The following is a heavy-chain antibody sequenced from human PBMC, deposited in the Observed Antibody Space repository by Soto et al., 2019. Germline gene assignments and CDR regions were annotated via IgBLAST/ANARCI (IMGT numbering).Heavy chain of an antibody. CDR1: GFMFSSYA. J-gene: IGHJ4*02. D-gene: IGHD3-22*01. CDR3: AKVGEAADSSGYYYAYFDY. Sequence: GGSLRLSCAASGFMFSSYAISWVRQAAGKGLGWFSAISGSGGSTYYADSVKGRFTISRDNSKNTLYLQMNSLRAEDTAVYYCAKVGEAADSSGYYYAYFDYWGQGTLVTVYS. CDR2: ISGSGGST. V-gene: IGHV3-23*01.